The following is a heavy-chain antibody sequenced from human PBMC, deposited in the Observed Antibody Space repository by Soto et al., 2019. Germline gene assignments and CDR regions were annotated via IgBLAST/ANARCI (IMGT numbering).Heavy chain of an antibody. CDR2: IKSDGSEQ. D-gene: IGHD3-10*01. Sequence: GGSLRLSCAASGFSFSAYYMTWVRQAPGKGLEWVASIKSDGSEQYYVDSVKGRFTISRDNAKDSLYLQMNSLRAGDTGLYYCSRENWFQDYWGQGTLVTVSS. CDR3: SRENWFQDY. V-gene: IGHV3-7*03. CDR1: GFSFSAYY. J-gene: IGHJ4*02.